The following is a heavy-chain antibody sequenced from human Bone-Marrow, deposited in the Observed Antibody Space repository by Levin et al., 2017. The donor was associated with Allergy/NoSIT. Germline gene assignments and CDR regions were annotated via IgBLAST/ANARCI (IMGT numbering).Heavy chain of an antibody. J-gene: IGHJ5*02. CDR3: ASPGYCSSTSCYNGWFDP. CDR2: IIPIFGTA. D-gene: IGHD2-2*02. V-gene: IGHV1-69*13. CDR1: GGTFSSYA. Sequence: VASVKVSCKASGGTFSSYAISWVRQAPGQGLEWMGGIIPIFGTANYAQKFQGRVTITADESTSTAYMELSSLRSEDTAVYYCASPGYCSSTSCYNGWFDPWGQGTLVTVSS.